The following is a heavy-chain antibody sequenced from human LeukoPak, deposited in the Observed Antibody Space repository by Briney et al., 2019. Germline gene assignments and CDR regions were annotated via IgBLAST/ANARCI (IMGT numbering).Heavy chain of an antibody. CDR1: GFTFSSYS. D-gene: IGHD6-19*01. CDR3: ARDQQWLFDY. V-gene: IGHV3-48*04. CDR2: ISSSSSTI. J-gene: IGHJ4*02. Sequence: GGSLRLSCAASGFTFSSYSMNWVRQAPGKGLEWVSYISSSSSTIYYADSVKGRFTISRDNAKNSLYLQMNSLRAEDTAVYYCARDQQWLFDYWGQGTLVTVSS.